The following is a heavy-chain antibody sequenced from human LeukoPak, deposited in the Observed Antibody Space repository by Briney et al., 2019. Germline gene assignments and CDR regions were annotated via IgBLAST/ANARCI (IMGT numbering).Heavy chain of an antibody. Sequence: GGSLRLPCAASGFTFSSYGMHWVRQAPGKGLEWVAVIWYDGSNKYYADSVKGRFTISRDNSKNTLYLQMNSLRAEDTAVYYCARANYDILTGHKRDYFDYWGQGTLVTVSS. CDR2: IWYDGSNK. D-gene: IGHD3-9*01. CDR3: ARANYDILTGHKRDYFDY. CDR1: GFTFSSYG. V-gene: IGHV3-33*01. J-gene: IGHJ4*02.